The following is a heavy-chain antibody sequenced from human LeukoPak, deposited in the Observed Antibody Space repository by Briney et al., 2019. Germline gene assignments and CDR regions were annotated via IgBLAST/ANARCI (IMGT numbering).Heavy chain of an antibody. CDR1: GFTFSSYG. V-gene: IGHV3-30*18. Sequence: PGRSLRPSCAASGFTFSSYGMHWVRQAPGKGLEWVAVISYDGSNKYYADSVKGRFTISRDNSKNTLYLQMNSLRAEDTAVYYCAKETYGALAYFQHWGQGTLVTVSS. D-gene: IGHD3-3*02. CDR3: AKETYGALAYFQH. J-gene: IGHJ1*01. CDR2: ISYDGSNK.